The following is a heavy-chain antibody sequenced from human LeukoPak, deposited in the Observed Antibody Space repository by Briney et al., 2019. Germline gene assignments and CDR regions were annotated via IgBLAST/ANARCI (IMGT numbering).Heavy chain of an antibody. V-gene: IGHV4-59*01. CDR1: GGSINTYY. J-gene: IGHJ4*02. D-gene: IGHD4-17*01. CDR2: IQVGGST. Sequence: SETLSLTCAVSGGSINTYYWTWIRQPPGKGLEWIGYIQVGGSTNYSPSLKSRVTMSLDTSKNQFSLKLSSVSAADTAVYYCARGSTVTPYYFDYWGQGTLVTVSS. CDR3: ARGSTVTPYYFDY.